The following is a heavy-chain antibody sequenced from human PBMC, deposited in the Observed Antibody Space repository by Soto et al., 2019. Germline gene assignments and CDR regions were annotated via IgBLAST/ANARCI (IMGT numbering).Heavy chain of an antibody. V-gene: IGHV3-11*01. CDR1: GFTFSDYY. CDR2: ISSSGSTI. J-gene: IGHJ5*02. Sequence: EGSLRLSCAASGFTFSDYYMSWIRQAPGKGLEWVSYISSSGSTIYYADSVKGRFTISRDNAKNSLYLQMNSLRAEDTAVYYCARDRTAMVTFPWFDPWGQGTLVTVSS. D-gene: IGHD5-18*01. CDR3: ARDRTAMVTFPWFDP.